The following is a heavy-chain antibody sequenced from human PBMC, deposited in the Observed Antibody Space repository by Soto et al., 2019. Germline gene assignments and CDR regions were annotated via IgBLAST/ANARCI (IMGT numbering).Heavy chain of an antibody. Sequence: QVQLVESGGGVVQPGRSLRLSCAASGFTFSSYAMHWVRQAPGKGLEWVAVISYDGSNKYYADSVKGRFTISRDNSKNTLYLQTNSLRAEYTAVYYCARVPDSSGTQWYFVLWGRGTLVTVSS. CDR2: ISYDGSNK. D-gene: IGHD3-22*01. CDR3: ARVPDSSGTQWYFVL. J-gene: IGHJ2*01. V-gene: IGHV3-30-3*01. CDR1: GFTFSSYA.